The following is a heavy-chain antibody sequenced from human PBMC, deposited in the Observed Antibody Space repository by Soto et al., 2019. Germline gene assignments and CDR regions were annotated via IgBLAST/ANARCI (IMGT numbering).Heavy chain of an antibody. CDR3: ARGQGEYCSGGSCYANYFYSGMDV. D-gene: IGHD2-15*01. J-gene: IGHJ6*02. V-gene: IGHV1-18*01. CDR2: ISAHDGHT. Sequence: GASVKVSGKASGYTFTSYGITWVRQAPGQGLEWVGWISAHDGHTSYAQKLQDRVTMTTDASTSTAYMDLRSLRSDDSAVYYCARGQGEYCSGGSCYANYFYSGMDVWGQGTTVTVSS. CDR1: GYTFTSYG.